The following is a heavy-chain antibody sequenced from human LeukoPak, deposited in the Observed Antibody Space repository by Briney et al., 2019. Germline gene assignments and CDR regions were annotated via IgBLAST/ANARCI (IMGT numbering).Heavy chain of an antibody. CDR1: GFTFSSYG. CDR2: ISYDGSNK. Sequence: GGSLRLSCAASGFTFSSYGMHWVRQAPGKGLEWVAVISYDGSNKYYADSVKGRFTISRDNSKNTLYLQMNSLRAEDTAVYYCASSWAYFDSGGEGTLVTVSS. CDR3: ASSWAYFDS. J-gene: IGHJ4*02. D-gene: IGHD6-13*01. V-gene: IGHV3-30*03.